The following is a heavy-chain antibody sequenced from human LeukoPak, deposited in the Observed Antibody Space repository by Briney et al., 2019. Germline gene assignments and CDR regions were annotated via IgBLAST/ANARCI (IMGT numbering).Heavy chain of an antibody. CDR1: GFTLDDYA. D-gene: IGHD3-9*01. CDR2: ISWNSGSI. J-gene: IGHJ4*02. Sequence: SLSLSCAASGFTLDDYAMHWVRKAPGKGLEWVSGISWNSGSIGYADSVKGRFTISRDNAKNSLYLQMNSLRAEDMALYYCARGYYNDYWGQGTLVTVSS. CDR3: ARGYYNDY. V-gene: IGHV3-9*03.